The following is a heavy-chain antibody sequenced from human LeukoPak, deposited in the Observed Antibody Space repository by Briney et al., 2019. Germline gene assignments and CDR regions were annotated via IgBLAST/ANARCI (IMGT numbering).Heavy chain of an antibody. J-gene: IGHJ4*02. CDR3: AKDGAWLRFDD. Sequence: HPGGSLRLSCAGSGFRFSIYGMDWVRQAPGKGLEWVSGISPGGGPTYYAESVKGRFTISRDDSKNTLYLQMNNLRVEDTAVYYCAKDGAWLRFDDWGQGILVTVSS. CDR2: ISPGGGPT. V-gene: IGHV3-23*01. D-gene: IGHD5-12*01. CDR1: GFRFSIYG.